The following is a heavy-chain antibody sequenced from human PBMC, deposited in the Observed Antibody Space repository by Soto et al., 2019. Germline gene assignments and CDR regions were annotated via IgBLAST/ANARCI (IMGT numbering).Heavy chain of an antibody. CDR2: INPRSGKT. Sequence: GASVKVSCKASGDTLSTYYMHWARQAPGQGLEWMGIINPRSGKTNYPQKFQGRVTMTRDTSTTTVYMELSTLRSEDTAVYYCAARMGGEPNGGIPKPPGYWGQGNLVTVSS. CDR1: GDTLSTYY. CDR3: AARMGGEPNGGIPKPPGY. J-gene: IGHJ4*02. V-gene: IGHV1-46*01. D-gene: IGHD2-21*01.